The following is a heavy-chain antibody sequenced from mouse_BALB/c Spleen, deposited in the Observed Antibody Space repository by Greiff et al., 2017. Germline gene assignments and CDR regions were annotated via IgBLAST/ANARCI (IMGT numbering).Heavy chain of an antibody. V-gene: IGHV1S56*01. CDR2: IYPGNVNT. CDR3: AREGYRYDGSFAD. CDR1: GYTFTSYY. D-gene: IGHD2-14*01. J-gene: IGHJ3*01. Sequence: QVQLQQSGPELVKPGASVRISCKASGYTFTSYYIHWVKQRPGQGLEWIGWIYPGNVNTKYNEKFKGKATLTADKSSSTAYMQLSSLTSEDSAVYFCAREGYRYDGSFADWGQGTLVTVSA.